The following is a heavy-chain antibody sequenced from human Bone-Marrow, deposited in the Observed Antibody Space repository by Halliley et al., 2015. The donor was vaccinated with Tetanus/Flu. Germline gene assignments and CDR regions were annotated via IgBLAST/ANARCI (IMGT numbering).Heavy chain of an antibody. CDR1: GYTFTNYW. CDR3: ARHGDGSGSYLYYFYGMDV. J-gene: IGHJ6*02. Sequence: QLVQSGAEVKKPGESLKISCKASGYTFTNYWIDWVRQMPGKGLEWMGIIYPGDSDARYSPSFEGQITISADNSIGTAYLQLHSLKASDTAMYYCARHGDGSGSYLYYFYGMDVWGQGTTVTVSS. V-gene: IGHV5-51*01. D-gene: IGHD3-16*02. CDR2: IYPGDSDA.